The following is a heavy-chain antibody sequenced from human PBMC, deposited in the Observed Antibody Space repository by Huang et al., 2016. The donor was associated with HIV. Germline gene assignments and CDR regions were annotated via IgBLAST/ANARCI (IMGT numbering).Heavy chain of an antibody. CDR2: LNPNSGKT. Sequence: QVQLVQSGPEVKKPGASVKVSCQTSGYIFSNYYINWVRQAPGQGRQWMGVLNPNSGKTAYGQNFQGRVTLTRSTSTGAAYMVLNSLTSQDTAVYYCARLTSGWYQDYWGQGTLVTVSS. CDR1: GYIFSNYY. D-gene: IGHD6-19*01. V-gene: IGHV1-8*01. J-gene: IGHJ4*02. CDR3: ARLTSGWYQDY.